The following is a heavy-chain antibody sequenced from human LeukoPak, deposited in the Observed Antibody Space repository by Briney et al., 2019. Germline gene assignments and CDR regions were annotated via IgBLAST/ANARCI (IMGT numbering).Heavy chain of an antibody. Sequence: SETLSLTCTVSGGSISSGGYYWSWIRQHPGKGLEWSGYIYYSGSTYYNPSLKSRVTISVDTSKNQFSLKLSSVTAADTAVYYCARARSVRLRLESYFDYWGQGTLVTVSS. J-gene: IGHJ4*02. V-gene: IGHV4-31*03. D-gene: IGHD2-15*01. CDR3: ARARSVRLRLESYFDY. CDR1: GGSISSGGYY. CDR2: IYYSGST.